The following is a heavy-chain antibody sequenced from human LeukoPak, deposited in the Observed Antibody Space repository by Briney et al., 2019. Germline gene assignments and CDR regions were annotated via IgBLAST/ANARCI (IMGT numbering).Heavy chain of an antibody. CDR2: INHSGST. CDR3: ARGPSDRLGYYYGMDV. D-gene: IGHD1-14*01. V-gene: IGHV4-34*01. Sequence: SETLSLTCAVYGGSFSGYYWSWIRQPPGKGLEWIGEINHSGSTNYNPSLKSRVTISVDTSKDQFSLKLSSVIAADTAVYYCARGPSDRLGYYYGMDVWGQGTTVTVSS. CDR1: GGSFSGYY. J-gene: IGHJ6*02.